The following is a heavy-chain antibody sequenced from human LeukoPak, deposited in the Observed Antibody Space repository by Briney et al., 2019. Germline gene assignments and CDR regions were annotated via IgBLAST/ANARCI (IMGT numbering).Heavy chain of an antibody. D-gene: IGHD2-8*01. CDR3: ARVIMITSRPSHMDV. CDR2: ISVYNGNT. CDR1: GCTFISYG. Sequence: ASVKVSCKASGCTFISYGISWVRQAPGQGLEWRGWISVYNGNTIYAQKFQGRVTMTTDTSTSTAYMELRSLRSDDTAVYYCARVIMITSRPSHMDVWGKGTTVTVSS. V-gene: IGHV1-18*04. J-gene: IGHJ6*03.